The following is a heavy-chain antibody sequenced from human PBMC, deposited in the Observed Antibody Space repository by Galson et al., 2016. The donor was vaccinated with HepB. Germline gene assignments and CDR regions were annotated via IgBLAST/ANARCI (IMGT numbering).Heavy chain of an antibody. J-gene: IGHJ6*04. V-gene: IGHV3-53*01. CDR1: RLSVSSDY. D-gene: IGHD3-9*01. CDR2: ISSGGYT. CDR3: ARATRYFDWRYQYGMDV. Sequence: SLRLSCAASRLSVSSDYMSWVRQALGKGLEWVAVISSGGYTDYAQAVKGRLIISRDNSKNTLYLQMNRLRAEDTAVYYCARATRYFDWRYQYGMDVWGRGITVTVSS.